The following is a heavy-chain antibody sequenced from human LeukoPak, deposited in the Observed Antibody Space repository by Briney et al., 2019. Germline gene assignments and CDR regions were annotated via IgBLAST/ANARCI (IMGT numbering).Heavy chain of an antibody. CDR2: ISYSGST. D-gene: IGHD6-13*01. Sequence: SETLSLTCAVYGGSFSGYYWNWIRQPPGKRLEWIGYISYSGSTKDNPSLKSRVTISLDTSKKYLSLKLTSVTAADTAVYYCARGRGISWPDAFDIWGHGTIITVSS. CDR1: GGSFSGYY. V-gene: IGHV4-59*01. J-gene: IGHJ3*02. CDR3: ARGRGISWPDAFDI.